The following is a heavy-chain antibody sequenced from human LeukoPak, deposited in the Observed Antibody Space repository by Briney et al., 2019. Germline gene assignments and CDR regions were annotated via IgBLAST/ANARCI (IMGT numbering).Heavy chain of an antibody. CDR1: GFTFSSYA. D-gene: IGHD2-2*01. CDR3: ARARLDSVVPAAKDGFDI. V-gene: IGHV3-7*01. Sequence: GGSLRLSCAASGFTFSSYAMSWVRQAPGKGLEWVANIKQDGSEKYCVDSVKGRFTISRDNAKNSLILQMNSLRAEDTAVYYCARARLDSVVPAAKDGFDIWGQGTMVTVSS. CDR2: IKQDGSEK. J-gene: IGHJ3*02.